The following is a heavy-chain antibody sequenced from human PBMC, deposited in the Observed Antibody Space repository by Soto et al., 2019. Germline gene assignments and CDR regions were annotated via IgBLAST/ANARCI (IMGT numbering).Heavy chain of an antibody. Sequence: ASVKVSCKASGDTFTSHYMHWVRQAPRQGLEWMGIINPSGGSTSYAQKFQGRVTMTRDTSTSTVYMELSSLRSEDTAVYYCARDLKGSGNFLGVQPPSYGMDVCCQGTTVTGS. V-gene: IGHV1-46*01. D-gene: IGHD3-10*01. CDR2: INPSGGST. CDR3: ARDLKGSGNFLGVQPPSYGMDV. CDR1: GDTFTSHY. J-gene: IGHJ6*02.